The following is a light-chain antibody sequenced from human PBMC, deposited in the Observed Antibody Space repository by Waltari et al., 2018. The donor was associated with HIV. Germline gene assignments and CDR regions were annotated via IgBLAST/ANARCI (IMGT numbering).Light chain of an antibody. CDR2: DVS. V-gene: IGLV2-14*03. J-gene: IGLJ1*01. CDR1: SSDVGIYNY. Sequence: QSALTQPASVSGSPGQSITISCTGTSSDVGIYNYVSWYRQHSGKAPKLMIYDVSNRPAGVSNRFSGSKACNTASRTISVLQAENEADYYCSSYTTSSTYVFGTGTKVTVL. CDR3: SSYTTSSTYV.